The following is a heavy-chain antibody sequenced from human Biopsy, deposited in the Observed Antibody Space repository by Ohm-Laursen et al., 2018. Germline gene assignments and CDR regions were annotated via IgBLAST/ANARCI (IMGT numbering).Heavy chain of an antibody. CDR2: IYYSGST. Sequence: GTLFLTCTVSGGSISSDYWSWIRQTPGKGLEWIGYIYYSGSTNYNPSLKSRVTISVDTSKNQFSLRLNSVTAADTAVYYCARATNSTGWPYYYFYGMDVWGQGTTVTVSS. V-gene: IGHV4-59*01. J-gene: IGHJ6*02. CDR3: ARATNSTGWPYYYFYGMDV. D-gene: IGHD2/OR15-2a*01. CDR1: GGSISSDY.